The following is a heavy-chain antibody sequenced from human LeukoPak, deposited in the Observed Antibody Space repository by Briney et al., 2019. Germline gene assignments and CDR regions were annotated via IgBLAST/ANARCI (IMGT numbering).Heavy chain of an antibody. CDR3: ARDLPLAAAGTEDY. J-gene: IGHJ4*02. Sequence: PSETLSLTCTVSGYSISSGYYWGWIRQPPGKGLEWIGSIYHSGSTYYNPSLKSRVTISVDTSKNQFSLKLSSVTAADTAVYYCARDLPLAAAGTEDYWGQGTLVTVSS. V-gene: IGHV4-38-2*02. CDR2: IYHSGST. CDR1: GYSISSGYY. D-gene: IGHD6-13*01.